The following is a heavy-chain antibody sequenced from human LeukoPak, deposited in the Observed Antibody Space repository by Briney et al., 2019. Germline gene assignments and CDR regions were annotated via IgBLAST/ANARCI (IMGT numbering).Heavy chain of an antibody. CDR3: ARAPPGYSSGYYFDY. J-gene: IGHJ4*02. Sequence: GGSLRLSCAASGFTFSNYGMHWVRQAPGKRLEWVAVIWYDGSNKYYADSVKGRFTISRDNSKNTLYLQMNSLRAGDTAVYYCARAPPGYSSGYYFDYWGQGILVTVSS. D-gene: IGHD2-15*01. V-gene: IGHV3-33*01. CDR1: GFTFSNYG. CDR2: IWYDGSNK.